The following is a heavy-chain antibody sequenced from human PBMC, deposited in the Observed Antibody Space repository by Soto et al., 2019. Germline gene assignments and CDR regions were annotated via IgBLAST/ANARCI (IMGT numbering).Heavy chain of an antibody. Sequence: PGGSLRLSCAASGFTFSSYWMSWVRQAPGKGLEWVANIKQDGSEKYYVDSVKGRFTISRDNAKNSQYLQMNSLRAEDTAVYYCARVSVDYYYYGMDVWGQGTTVTVSS. CDR3: ARVSVDYYYYGMDV. J-gene: IGHJ6*02. CDR1: GFTFSSYW. V-gene: IGHV3-7*01. CDR2: IKQDGSEK.